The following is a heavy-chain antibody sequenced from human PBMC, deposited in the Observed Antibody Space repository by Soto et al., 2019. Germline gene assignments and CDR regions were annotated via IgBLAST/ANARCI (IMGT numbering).Heavy chain of an antibody. V-gene: IGHV2-5*02. D-gene: IGHD3-16*02. Sequence: QITLKESGPTLVKPTQTLTLTCTFSGFSLSTSGVGVGWIRQPPGKALEWLALIYWDDDKRYSPSLKSRLTITKDTSKNPVVLTMTNMDPVDTATYYCAHRAEYYDYVWGSYRYSHFDYWGQGTLVTVSS. CDR1: GFSLSTSGVG. CDR3: AHRAEYYDYVWGSYRYSHFDY. CDR2: IYWDDDK. J-gene: IGHJ4*02.